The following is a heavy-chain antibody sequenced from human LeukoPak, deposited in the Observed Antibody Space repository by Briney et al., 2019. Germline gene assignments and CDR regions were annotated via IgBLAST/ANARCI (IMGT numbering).Heavy chain of an antibody. V-gene: IGHV3-23*01. D-gene: IGHD2-15*01. CDR3: AKAGAVVVVVAKFFDY. CDR1: EFSVGSNY. Sequence: PGGSLRLSCAASEFSVGSNYMTWVRQAPGKGLEWVSAISGSGDSTNYADSVKGRFTISRDNSKNTLYLQMNSLRAEDTAVYYCAKAGAVVVVVAKFFDYWGQGTLVTVSS. CDR2: ISGSGDST. J-gene: IGHJ4*02.